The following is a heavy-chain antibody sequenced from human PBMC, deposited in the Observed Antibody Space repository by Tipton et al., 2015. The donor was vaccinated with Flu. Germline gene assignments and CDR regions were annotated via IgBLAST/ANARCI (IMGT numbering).Heavy chain of an antibody. J-gene: IGHJ3*02. V-gene: IGHV4-59*08. CDR2: IYDSGST. Sequence: TLSLTCTVSGGSITTYYWSWIRQSPGKGLEWIGYIYDSGSTNYNPSLKSRVTISVDTSKNQFSLKLTSVTAADSPVYYCARRDYDILTGSRAFDIWSKGTMVTVSP. CDR3: ARRDYDILTGSRAFDI. D-gene: IGHD3-9*01. CDR1: GGSITTYY.